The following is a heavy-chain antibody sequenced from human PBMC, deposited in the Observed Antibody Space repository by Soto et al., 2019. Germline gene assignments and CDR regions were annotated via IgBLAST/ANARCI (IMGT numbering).Heavy chain of an antibody. V-gene: IGHV4-4*02. Sequence: SETLSLTCAVSGGSISSSNWWSWVRQPPGKGLEWIGEIYHSGSTNYNPSLKSRVTISVDKSKNQFSLKLSSVTAADTAMYYCARASYRWELHRTWFDPWGRGTLVTVS. D-gene: IGHD1-26*01. CDR1: GGSISSSNW. CDR2: IYHSGST. CDR3: ARASYRWELHRTWFDP. J-gene: IGHJ5*02.